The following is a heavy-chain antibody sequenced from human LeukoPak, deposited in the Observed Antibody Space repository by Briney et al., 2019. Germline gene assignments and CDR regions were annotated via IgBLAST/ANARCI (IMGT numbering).Heavy chain of an antibody. CDR1: GSTFSDYY. Sequence: GGSLRLSCAASGSTFSDYYMSWIRQAPGKGLEWVAVISYDGSNKYYADSVKGRFTISRDNSKNTLYLQMNSLRAEDTAVYYCANLPLSSGWTYFDYWGQGTLVTVSS. D-gene: IGHD6-19*01. J-gene: IGHJ4*02. CDR3: ANLPLSSGWTYFDY. CDR2: ISYDGSNK. V-gene: IGHV3-30-3*01.